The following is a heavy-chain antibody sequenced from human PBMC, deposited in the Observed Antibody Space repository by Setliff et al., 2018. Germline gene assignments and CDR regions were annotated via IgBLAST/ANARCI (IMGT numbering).Heavy chain of an antibody. CDR1: GDSIFDNY. Sequence: SETLSLTCSVSGDSIFDNYWSWIRQSPGRGLEWIAYISYTGSTNYNPSLKSRVTISLDTSKNQFPLKLSSVTAADTAVYYCAREAGTIWGQGTQVTVSS. CDR3: AREAGTI. V-gene: IGHV4-59*12. D-gene: IGHD1-1*01. CDR2: ISYTGST. J-gene: IGHJ4*02.